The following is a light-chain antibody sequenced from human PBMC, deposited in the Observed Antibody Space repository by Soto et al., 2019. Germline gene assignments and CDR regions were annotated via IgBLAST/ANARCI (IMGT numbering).Light chain of an antibody. Sequence: LTQPPSASGTPGQRVTISCSGSSSNVGGNPVNWYQHVPTTAPKLLIYTNTQRPSGVPDRFSGSKSGTSASLAISGLQSEDEADYYCASWDDSLNGPVFGTGTKVTVL. CDR2: TNT. CDR3: ASWDDSLNGPV. CDR1: SSNVGGNP. J-gene: IGLJ1*01. V-gene: IGLV1-44*01.